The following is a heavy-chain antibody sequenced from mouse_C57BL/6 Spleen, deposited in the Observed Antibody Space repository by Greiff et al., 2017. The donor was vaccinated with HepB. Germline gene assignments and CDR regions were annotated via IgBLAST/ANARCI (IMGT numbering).Heavy chain of an antibody. V-gene: IGHV1-64*01. CDR1: GYTFTSYW. Sequence: QVQLQQSGAELVKPGASVKLSCKASGYTFTSYWMHWVKQRPGQGLEWIGMIHPNSGSTNYNETFKSKATLTVDKSSSTAYMQLSSLTSEDSAVYYYARIYYGYEDWGQGTTLTVSS. CDR3: ARIYYGYED. CDR2: IHPNSGST. D-gene: IGHD2-2*01. J-gene: IGHJ2*01.